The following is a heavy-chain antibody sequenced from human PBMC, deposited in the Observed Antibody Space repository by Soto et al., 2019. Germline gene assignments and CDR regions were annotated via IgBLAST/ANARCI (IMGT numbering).Heavy chain of an antibody. Sequence: VLLLQSGGGLVQPGGSLRLSCAASGFTFGDYAMTWVRQAPGKGLEWVSDISDGDGDTHYADSVKGRFTTSRDNSKNTLYLQMSSLRAEDAAVYYCAKGRIYFDFWGQGTLVTVSS. CDR1: GFTFGDYA. D-gene: IGHD2-15*01. CDR3: AKGRIYFDF. J-gene: IGHJ4*02. CDR2: ISDGDGDT. V-gene: IGHV3-23*01.